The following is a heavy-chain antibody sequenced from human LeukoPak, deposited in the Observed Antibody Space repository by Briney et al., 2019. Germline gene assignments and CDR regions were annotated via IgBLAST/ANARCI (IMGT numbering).Heavy chain of an antibody. Sequence: ASVKVSCKASGYTFTGYYMHWVRLAPGQGLEWMGWINPNSGGTNYAQKFQGWVTMTRDTSISTAYMELSRLRSDDTAVYYCARGRSSGWWINWFDPWGQGTLVTVSS. CDR3: ARGRSSGWWINWFDP. CDR2: INPNSGGT. J-gene: IGHJ5*02. D-gene: IGHD6-19*01. CDR1: GYTFTGYY. V-gene: IGHV1-2*04.